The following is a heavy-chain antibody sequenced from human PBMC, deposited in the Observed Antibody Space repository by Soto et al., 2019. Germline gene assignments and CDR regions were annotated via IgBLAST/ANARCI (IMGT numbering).Heavy chain of an antibody. V-gene: IGHV1-69*01. CDR3: ASRGGYCSGGSCYRLDY. J-gene: IGHJ4*02. CDR2: IIPIFGTA. CDR1: GGTFSNYA. Sequence: QVQLVQSGAEVKKPGSSVKVSCKASGGTFSNYAISWVRQAPGQGLEWMGGIIPIFGTANYAQKFQGRVTITADESTSTAYMELSSLRSEDTAVYYCASRGGYCSGGSCYRLDYWGQGTLVTVSS. D-gene: IGHD2-15*01.